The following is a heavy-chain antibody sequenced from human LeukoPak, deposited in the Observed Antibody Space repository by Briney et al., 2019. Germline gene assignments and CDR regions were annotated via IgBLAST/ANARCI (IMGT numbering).Heavy chain of an antibody. J-gene: IGHJ6*02. CDR3: ARLFSIYCSGGSCYYYYGMDV. CDR2: ISAYNGNT. V-gene: IGHV1-18*01. CDR1: GHTFTSYG. Sequence: ASVKVSCKASGHTFTSYGISWVRQAPGQGLEWMGWISAYNGNTNYAQKLQGRVTMTTDTSTSTAYMELRSLRSDDTAVYYCARLFSIYCSGGSCYYYYGMDVWGQGTTVTVSS. D-gene: IGHD2-15*01.